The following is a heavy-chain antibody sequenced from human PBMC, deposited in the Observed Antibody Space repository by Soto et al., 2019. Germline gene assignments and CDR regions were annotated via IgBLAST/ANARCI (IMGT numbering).Heavy chain of an antibody. D-gene: IGHD1-7*01. Sequence: GGSLRLSCAASGFTFSSYAVSWVRQAPGKGLEWVSAISGSGGSTYYADSVKGRFTISRDNSKNTLYLQMNSLRAEDTAVYYCAKDRGNWNYAHYYYYMDVWGKGTTVTVSS. J-gene: IGHJ6*03. CDR3: AKDRGNWNYAHYYYYMDV. CDR2: ISGSGGST. CDR1: GFTFSSYA. V-gene: IGHV3-23*01.